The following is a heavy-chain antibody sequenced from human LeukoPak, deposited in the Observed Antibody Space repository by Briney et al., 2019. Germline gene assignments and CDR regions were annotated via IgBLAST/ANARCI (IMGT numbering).Heavy chain of an antibody. V-gene: IGHV4-39*07. Sequence: PSETLSLTCTVSGGSIGSTIYYWGWVRQPPGEGLEWIGSVYRSGSAYYNPSLKNRLTISIDTSKSQFSLKLTSVTAADTAVYYCARDPIAYCGADCYSDWGQGTLVTVSS. D-gene: IGHD2-21*02. J-gene: IGHJ4*02. CDR1: GGSIGSTIYY. CDR2: VYRSGSA. CDR3: ARDPIAYCGADCYSD.